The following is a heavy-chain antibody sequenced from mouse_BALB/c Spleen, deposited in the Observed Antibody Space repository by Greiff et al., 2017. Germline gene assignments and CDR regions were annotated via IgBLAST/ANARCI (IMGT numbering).Heavy chain of an antibody. V-gene: IGHV15-2*02. CDR2: ILPSIGRT. CDR1: DSEVFPIAY. J-gene: IGHJ4*01. D-gene: IGHD1-1*01. CDR3: ARPGSTVVEDYAIDY. Sequence: VQLQESGSELRSPGSSVKLSCKDFDSEVFPIAYMSWVRQKPGHGFEWIGVILPSIGRTNYGEKFEDKTTLDADTVSNTAYLELNSLTSEDSAIYYCARPGSTVVEDYAIDYWGQGTSVTVSS.